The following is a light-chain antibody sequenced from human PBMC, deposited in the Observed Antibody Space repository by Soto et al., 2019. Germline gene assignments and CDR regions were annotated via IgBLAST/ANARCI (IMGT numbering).Light chain of an antibody. V-gene: IGLV1-40*01. CDR1: SSNIGAGYD. Sequence: QSVLTQPPSVSGAPGQRVTISCTGSSSNIGAGYDVHWYQQLPGTAPKLLIYGNSNRPSGVPDRFSGSKSGTSASLAITGLQAEDEADYYCTSYGGRDNLMFGGGTKLTVL. CDR2: GNS. CDR3: TSYGGRDNLM. J-gene: IGLJ3*02.